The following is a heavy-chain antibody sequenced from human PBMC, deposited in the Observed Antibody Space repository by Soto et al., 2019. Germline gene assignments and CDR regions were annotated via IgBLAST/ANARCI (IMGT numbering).Heavy chain of an antibody. CDR2: MSSDGTNK. V-gene: IGHV3-30*18. J-gene: IGHJ4*02. D-gene: IGHD1-26*01. CDR3: AKTPWEKYYSSWFDN. CDR1: GFTFSSYA. Sequence: QVQLVESGGGVVQPGTSLRLSCAASGFTFSSYAVHWVRQAPGEGLEWVAAMSSDGTNKYYADSVKGRFTISRDNSKNTLYLQMNSLRAEDTAVYYCAKTPWEKYYSSWFDNWGQGTLVTVSS.